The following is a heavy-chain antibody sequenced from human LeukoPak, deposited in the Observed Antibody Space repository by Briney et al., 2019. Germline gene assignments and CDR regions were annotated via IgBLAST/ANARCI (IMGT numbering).Heavy chain of an antibody. D-gene: IGHD4-17*01. CDR1: GGSISSYY. V-gene: IGHV4-4*07. Sequence: SETLSLTCTVSGGSISSYYWSWIRQPAGKGLEWIGRIYTSGSTNYNPSLKSRVTMSVDTSKNQFSLKLSSVTAADTAVYYCASEGNTVTTNYYYYCMDVWGKGTTVTVSS. CDR2: IYTSGST. J-gene: IGHJ6*03. CDR3: ASEGNTVTTNYYYYCMDV.